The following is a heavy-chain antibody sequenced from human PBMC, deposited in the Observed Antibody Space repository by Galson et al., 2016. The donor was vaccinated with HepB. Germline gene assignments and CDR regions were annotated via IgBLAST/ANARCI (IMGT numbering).Heavy chain of an antibody. J-gene: IGHJ6*02. Sequence: SVKVSCKASGGTFISYTISWVRQAPGQGLQWMGEIVPLFNTPNYAPTFQGRVTITADESSSTAYMELGSLRSEDTAVYFCASGEVSSSWYEGYIYYHMDVWGQGTTVTVSS. CDR1: GGTFISYT. V-gene: IGHV1-69*13. D-gene: IGHD6-13*01. CDR2: IVPLFNTP. CDR3: ASGEVSSSWYEGYIYYHMDV.